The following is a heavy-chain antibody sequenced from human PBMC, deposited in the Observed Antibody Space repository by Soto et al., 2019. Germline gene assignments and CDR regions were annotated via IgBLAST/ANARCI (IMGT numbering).Heavy chain of an antibody. D-gene: IGHD6-19*01. CDR2: ISGSGDSA. CDR1: GFIFRDYA. CDR3: GKERRGSGWSVCNF. J-gene: IGHJ4*02. V-gene: IGHV3-23*01. Sequence: VQLLESGGGLVQPGGSLRLSCAASGFIFRDYAMNWVRQAPGKGLEWVSDISGSGDSARYADSVKGRVTISRDNSRNTLYLQINSPRVDDTAVYYCGKERRGSGWSVCNFWGQGTLVTVSS.